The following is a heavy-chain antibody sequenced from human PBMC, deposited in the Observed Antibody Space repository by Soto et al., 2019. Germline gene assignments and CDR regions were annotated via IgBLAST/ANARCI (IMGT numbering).Heavy chain of an antibody. CDR2: IIPIFGTA. Sequence: ASVKVSCKASGGTFNSYAISWVRQAPGQGLEWMGGIIPIFGTANYAHKFQGRVTITADESTSTAYMELSSLRSEDTAVSYCARDSGGDGYNYYFDYWGQGTLVTVSS. V-gene: IGHV1-69*13. D-gene: IGHD5-12*01. CDR3: ARDSGGDGYNYYFDY. CDR1: GGTFNSYA. J-gene: IGHJ4*02.